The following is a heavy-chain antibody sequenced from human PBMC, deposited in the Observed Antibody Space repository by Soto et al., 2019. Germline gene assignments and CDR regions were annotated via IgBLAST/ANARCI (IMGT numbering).Heavy chain of an antibody. CDR2: ITKTSGTK. V-gene: IGHV3-48*02. J-gene: IGHJ6*02. CDR1: GFIFSDYS. Sequence: GESLKISCAASGFIFSDYSMNWVRQAPGKGLEWVSYITKTSGTKDYAASVKGRFTISRDNAKNSLYLQMNSLRDEDTAVYYCAREAGMDVWGQGTTVTVSS. CDR3: AREAGMDV.